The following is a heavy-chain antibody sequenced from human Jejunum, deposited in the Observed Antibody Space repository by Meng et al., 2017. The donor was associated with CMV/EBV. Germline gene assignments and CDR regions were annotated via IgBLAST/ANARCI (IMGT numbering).Heavy chain of an antibody. D-gene: IGHD3-16*01. CDR3: VPYRTSSYWFGP. J-gene: IGHJ5*02. CDR1: GYSFTADV. V-gene: IGHV1-2*02. Sequence: ALGYSFTADVICWVRQAPGQGLEWMGWINSNSGATNYAQNFQGRVTMTRDTSISTVYMDLNSLTSDDTAIYYCVPYRTSSYWFGPWGQGTLVTVSS. CDR2: INSNSGAT.